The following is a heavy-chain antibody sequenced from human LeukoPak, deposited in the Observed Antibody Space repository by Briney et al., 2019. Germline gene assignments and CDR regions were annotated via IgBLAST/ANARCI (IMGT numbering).Heavy chain of an antibody. Sequence: ASVKVSCKASGYTFTSNDINWVRQATGQGLEWMGWMNPNSGNTGYAQKFQGRVTITRNTSIRTAYMELSSLRSDDTAVYYCARGVKGYSYGYDWFDPWGQGTLVTVSS. J-gene: IGHJ5*02. V-gene: IGHV1-8*03. D-gene: IGHD5-18*01. CDR1: GYTFTSND. CDR3: ARGVKGYSYGYDWFDP. CDR2: MNPNSGNT.